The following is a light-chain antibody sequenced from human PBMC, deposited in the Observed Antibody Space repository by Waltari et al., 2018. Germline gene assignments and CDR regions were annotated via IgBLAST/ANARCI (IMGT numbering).Light chain of an antibody. CDR2: DVY. V-gene: IGLV2-11*01. J-gene: IGLJ2*01. CDR1: NSDVGGYDF. CDR3: CSYAGADSSVL. Sequence: QSALTQPRSVSGSPGQSVTISCTGTNSDVGGYDFVSWYQQYPGKAPKLIIYDVYKRPPWLPDRFSGSKSGNTASLSISGLLNEDEADFYCCSYAGADSSVLFGGGTTLTVL.